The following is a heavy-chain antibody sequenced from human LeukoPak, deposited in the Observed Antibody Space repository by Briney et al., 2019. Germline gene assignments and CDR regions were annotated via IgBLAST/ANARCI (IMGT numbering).Heavy chain of an antibody. CDR2: INQSGST. CDR3: ARRVVYGYLHWFDP. CDR1: GGSFSGYY. Sequence: SETLSPTCAVYGGSFSGYYWTWIRQPPGKGLEWIGEINQSGSTNHNPSLKSRVTISVDTSKNQFSLKLSSVTAADTAVYYCARRVVYGYLHWFDPWGQGTLVTVSS. D-gene: IGHD5-18*01. J-gene: IGHJ5*02. V-gene: IGHV4-34*01.